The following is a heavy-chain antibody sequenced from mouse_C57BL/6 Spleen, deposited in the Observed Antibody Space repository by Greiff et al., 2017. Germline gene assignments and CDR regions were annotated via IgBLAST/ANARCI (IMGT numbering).Heavy chain of an antibody. D-gene: IGHD2-1*01. CDR2: IYPGSGNT. CDR3: ARGDYGNYESYFDV. Sequence: VKLVESGAELVRPGASVKLSCKASGYTFTDYYINWVKQRPGQGLEWIARIYPGSGNTYYNEKFKGKATLTAEKSSSTAYMQLSSLTSEDSAVYFCARGDYGNYESYFDVWGTGTTVTVSS. J-gene: IGHJ1*03. V-gene: IGHV1-76*01. CDR1: GYTFTDYY.